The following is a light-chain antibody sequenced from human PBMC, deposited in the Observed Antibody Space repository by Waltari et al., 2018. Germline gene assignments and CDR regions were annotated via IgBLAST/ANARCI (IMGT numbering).Light chain of an antibody. CDR3: VLSMGSGIWV. J-gene: IGLJ3*02. CDR1: SGSVSTPYY. Sequence: QTVVTQEPSLSMSPGGTVTLPCGLSSGSVSTPYYPIWYQQAPGQAPRTLIFDTNTRSSGVPDRFSGSILDNKAALTITGAQADDESDYYCVLSMGSGIWVFGGGTKLTVL. CDR2: DTN. V-gene: IGLV8-61*01.